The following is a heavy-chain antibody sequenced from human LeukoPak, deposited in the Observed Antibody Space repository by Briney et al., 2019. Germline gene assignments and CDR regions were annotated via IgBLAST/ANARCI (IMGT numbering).Heavy chain of an antibody. CDR1: GYTFTSYY. V-gene: IGHV1-46*01. CDR2: INPSGGST. CDR3: ARDGYCSGGSCSNWFDP. J-gene: IGHJ5*02. D-gene: IGHD2-15*01. Sequence: ASVKVSCKASGYTFTSYYMHWVRQAPGQGLEWMGIINPSGGSTSYAQKFQGRVTMTRDTSTSTVYMELSSLRSEDTAVYYCARDGYCSGGSCSNWFDPWGQGTLVTVSP.